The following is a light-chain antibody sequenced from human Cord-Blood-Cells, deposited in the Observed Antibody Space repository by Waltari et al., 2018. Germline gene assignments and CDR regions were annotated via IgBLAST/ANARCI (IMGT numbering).Light chain of an antibody. V-gene: IGLV2-23*01. CDR2: EGS. J-gene: IGLJ1*01. CDR3: CSYAGSSTYYV. CDR1: SSDLGSYNL. Sequence: QSALTQPASVSGSPGQSITIPCTGTSSDLGSYNLVPWYQQHPGKAPKLMIYEGSKRPSGVSNRFSGSKSGNTASLTISGLQAEDEADYYCCSYAGSSTYYVFGTGTKVTVL.